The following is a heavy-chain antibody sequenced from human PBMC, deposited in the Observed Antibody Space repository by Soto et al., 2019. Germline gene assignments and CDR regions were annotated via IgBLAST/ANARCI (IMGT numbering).Heavy chain of an antibody. CDR1: GYTFTSLG. J-gene: IGHJ4*02. CDR3: AARFPIAAAGTGVPFWDY. V-gene: IGHV1-18*01. CDR2: ISAHNGDT. D-gene: IGHD6-13*01. Sequence: GASVKVSCKTSGYTFTSLGISWVRQAPGQGLEWMAWISAHNGDTNYEQKFQERVIMTRDISTSTAYMELRSLRSEDTAVYYCAARFPIAAAGTGVPFWDYWGQGTLVTVSS.